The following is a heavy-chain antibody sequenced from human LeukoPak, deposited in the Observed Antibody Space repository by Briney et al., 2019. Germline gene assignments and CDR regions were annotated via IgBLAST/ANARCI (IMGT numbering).Heavy chain of an antibody. D-gene: IGHD3-22*01. Sequence: GGSLRLSCAVSGTTLSNYGMSWVRQAPGKGLEWVAGISDRGSRTNYADSVKGRFTISTDHPKNTLYLQMNSLRAEDTAVYFCAKRGAVIRVILVGFHKEAYYFDSWGQGALVTVSS. J-gene: IGHJ4*02. V-gene: IGHV3-23*01. CDR3: AKRGAVIRVILVGFHKEAYYFDS. CDR2: ISDRGSRT. CDR1: GTTLSNYG.